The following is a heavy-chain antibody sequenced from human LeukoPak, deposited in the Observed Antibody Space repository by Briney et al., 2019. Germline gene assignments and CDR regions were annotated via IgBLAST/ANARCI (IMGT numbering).Heavy chain of an antibody. V-gene: IGHV1-18*01. J-gene: IGHJ4*02. Sequence: ASVKVSCKASGYTFTSYGISWVRQAPGQGLEWMGWISAYNGNTNYAQKPQGRVTMTTDTSTSTAYMELRSLRSDDTAVYYCAREITVVTCEYYFDYWGQGTLVTVSS. CDR2: ISAYNGNT. CDR1: GYTFTSYG. D-gene: IGHD4-23*01. CDR3: AREITVVTCEYYFDY.